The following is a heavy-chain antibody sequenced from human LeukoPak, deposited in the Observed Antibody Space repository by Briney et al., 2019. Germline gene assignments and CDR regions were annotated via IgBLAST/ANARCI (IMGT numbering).Heavy chain of an antibody. J-gene: IGHJ4*02. CDR2: ISYDGSNK. V-gene: IGHV3-30-3*01. CDR3: ARGLSSSGWPFDY. D-gene: IGHD6-19*01. Sequence: GGSLRLSCAASGFTFSSYAMHWVRQAPGKGLEWVAVISYDGSNKYYADSVGGRFTISRDNSKNTLYLQMNSLRAEDTAVYYCARGLSSSGWPFDYWGQGTLVTVSS. CDR1: GFTFSSYA.